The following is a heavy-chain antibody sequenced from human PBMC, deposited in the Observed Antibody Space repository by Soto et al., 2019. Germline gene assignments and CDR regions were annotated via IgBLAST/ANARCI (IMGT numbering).Heavy chain of an antibody. CDR2: TYYRSKWYN. CDR1: GDSVSINSAA. CDR3: ARVAGIAAAGPPYFDY. D-gene: IGHD6-13*01. V-gene: IGHV6-1*01. J-gene: IGHJ4*02. Sequence: SQTLSLTCAISGDSVSINSAAWNLIRQSPSRGLEWLGRTYYRSKWYNDYAVSVKSRITINPDTSKNQFSLQLNSVTPEDTAVCYCARVAGIAAAGPPYFDYWGQGTLVTVSS.